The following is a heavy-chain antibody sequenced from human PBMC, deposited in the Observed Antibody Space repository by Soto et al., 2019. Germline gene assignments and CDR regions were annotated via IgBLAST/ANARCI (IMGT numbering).Heavy chain of an antibody. J-gene: IGHJ4*02. Sequence: GGSLRLSCAASGFTFSSYAMNWVRQAPGKGLEWVPAISASGGSTYYADSVKGRFTISRDNSKNTLYLQMNSLRAEDTAVYYCAKGRFSSSWYRDLDYWGQGTLVTVSS. V-gene: IGHV3-23*01. CDR3: AKGRFSSSWYRDLDY. CDR1: GFTFSSYA. D-gene: IGHD6-13*01. CDR2: ISASGGST.